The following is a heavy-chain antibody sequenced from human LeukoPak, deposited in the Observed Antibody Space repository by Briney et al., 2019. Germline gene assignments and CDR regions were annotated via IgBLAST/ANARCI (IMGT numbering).Heavy chain of an antibody. CDR1: GGSFSGYY. Sequence: SETLSLTCAVYGGSFSGYYWSWIRQRPGKGLEWIGEINHSGSTNYNPSLKSRVTISVDRSKNQFSVKLSSVTAADTAVYYCARGRGDTYCGGDCYFSPFDYWGQGTLVTVSS. D-gene: IGHD2-21*02. CDR3: ARGRGDTYCGGDCYFSPFDY. CDR2: INHSGST. J-gene: IGHJ4*02. V-gene: IGHV4-34*01.